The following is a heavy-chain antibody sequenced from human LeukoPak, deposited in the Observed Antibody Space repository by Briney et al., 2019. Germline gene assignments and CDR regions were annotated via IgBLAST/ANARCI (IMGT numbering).Heavy chain of an antibody. CDR2: ISGSGGST. Sequence: GRSLRLSCAASGFTFSSYAMSWVRQAPGKGLEWVSAISGSGGSTYYADSVKGRFTISRDNSKNTLYLQMNSLRAEDTAVYYCAKASGTTVVTPDVDYWGQGTLVTVSS. J-gene: IGHJ4*02. CDR3: AKASGTTVVTPDVDY. V-gene: IGHV3-23*01. CDR1: GFTFSSYA. D-gene: IGHD4-23*01.